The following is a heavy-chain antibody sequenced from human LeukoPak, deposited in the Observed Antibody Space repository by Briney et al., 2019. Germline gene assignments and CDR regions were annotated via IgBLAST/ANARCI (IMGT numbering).Heavy chain of an antibody. CDR3: ARGGRIVAAFFDY. Sequence: GGSLRLSCAVSGLTFNNYAMSWVRQAPGKGLEWVSGISGRGASKYYADSVKGRFTISRDNAKNSLYLQMNSLRAEDTAVYYCARGGRIVAAFFDYWGQGTLVTVSS. D-gene: IGHD5-12*01. V-gene: IGHV3-23*01. J-gene: IGHJ4*02. CDR2: ISGRGASK. CDR1: GLTFNNYA.